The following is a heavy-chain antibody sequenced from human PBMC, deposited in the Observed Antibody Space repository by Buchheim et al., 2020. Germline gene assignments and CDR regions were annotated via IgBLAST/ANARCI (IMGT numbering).Heavy chain of an antibody. V-gene: IGHV3-33*01. CDR2: IWYDGSNK. J-gene: IGHJ5*02. CDR3: ARDGGYCSSTSCYNWFDP. CDR1: GFTFSSYG. D-gene: IGHD2-2*03. Sequence: QVQLVESGGGVVQPGRSLRLSCAASGFTFSSYGMHWVRQAPGKGLEWVAVIWYDGSNKYYADSVKGRFTISRDNSKNTLYLQMNSLRAEDTAVYYCARDGGYCSSTSCYNWFDPWGQGTL.